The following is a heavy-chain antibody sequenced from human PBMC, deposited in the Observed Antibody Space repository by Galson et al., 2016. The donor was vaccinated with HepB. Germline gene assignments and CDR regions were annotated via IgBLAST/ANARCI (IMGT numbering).Heavy chain of an antibody. Sequence: TLSLTCTVSGGSISSGGYYWTWIRQHPGKGLESIGYIYYSGSPHYNPSLKSRATISLDTSKNQISLKRSSVTAAETAAYYWASLPYKYVWGSYYMGLFDPWGQGILVTVSS. J-gene: IGHJ5*02. CDR1: GGSISSGGYY. V-gene: IGHV4-31*03. CDR3: ASLPYKYVWGSYYMGLFDP. CDR2: IYYSGSP. D-gene: IGHD3-3*02.